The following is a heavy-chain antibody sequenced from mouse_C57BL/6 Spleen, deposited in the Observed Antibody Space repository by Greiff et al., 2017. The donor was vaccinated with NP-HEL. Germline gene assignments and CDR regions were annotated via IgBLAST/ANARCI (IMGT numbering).Heavy chain of an antibody. CDR2: IYPRSGNT. V-gene: IGHV1-81*01. CDR3: ARMGLRAWFAY. J-gene: IGHJ3*01. D-gene: IGHD3-1*01. CDR1: GYTFTSYG. Sequence: VKLLESGAELARPGASVKLSCKASGYTFTSYGISWVKQRTGQGLEWIGEIYPRSGNTYYNEKFKGKATLTADKSSSTAYMELRSLTSEDSAVYFCARMGLRAWFAYWGQGTLVTVSA.